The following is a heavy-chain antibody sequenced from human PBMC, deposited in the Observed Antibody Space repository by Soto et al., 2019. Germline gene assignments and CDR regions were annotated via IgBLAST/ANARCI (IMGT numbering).Heavy chain of an antibody. CDR1: GFSLTTSGVG. J-gene: IGHJ4*02. CDR3: AHRVRRTVFGLVTTTAIYFDF. CDR2: IYWDDDK. Sequence: QITLNESGPTVVRPTETLTLTCRFSGFSLTTSGVGVGWIRQSPEKAPEWLALIYWDDDKRYSASLKSRLTITKDTSKNRVVLTVSDLDPTDTATYYCAHRVRRTVFGLVTTTAIYFDFWGQGTPVAVSS. D-gene: IGHD3-3*01. V-gene: IGHV2-5*02.